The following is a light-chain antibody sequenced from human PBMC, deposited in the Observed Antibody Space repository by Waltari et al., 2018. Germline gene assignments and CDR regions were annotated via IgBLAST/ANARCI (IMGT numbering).Light chain of an antibody. Sequence: EIVLTQSPGTLSLSPGERAPLSCRASRSVSNNYLAWYQQKSGQAPRLLIYLASTRATGIPDRFSGSGSETDFTLTISRLEPEDFAVYYCQQYGTSPPGTFGQGTKVEIK. CDR1: RSVSNNY. CDR2: LAS. V-gene: IGKV3-20*01. CDR3: QQYGTSPPGT. J-gene: IGKJ1*01.